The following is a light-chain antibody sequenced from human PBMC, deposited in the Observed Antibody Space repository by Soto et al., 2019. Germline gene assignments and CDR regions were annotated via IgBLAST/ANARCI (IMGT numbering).Light chain of an antibody. Sequence: IVLTQSPGTLSLSPGERATLSCRASQSVYSDFLAWYQQKPGQAPRLLIYGASSRATGIPDRFSGSGSGTDFTLTISRLEPEDFAVYYCQPYGSSPLTFGGGTKVEIK. J-gene: IGKJ4*01. CDR2: GAS. CDR3: QPYGSSPLT. CDR1: QSVYSDF. V-gene: IGKV3-20*01.